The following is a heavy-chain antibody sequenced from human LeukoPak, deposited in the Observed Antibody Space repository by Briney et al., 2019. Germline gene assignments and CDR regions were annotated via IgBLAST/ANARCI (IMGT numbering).Heavy chain of an antibody. Sequence: PGGSLRLSCAASGFTFSSYAMHWVRQAPGKGLEWVAVISYDGSNKYYADSVKGRFTISRDNSKNTLYLQMNSLRAEDTAVYYCARETGYCSSTSCYDLGYWGQGTLVTVSS. D-gene: IGHD2-2*01. CDR1: GFTFSSYA. J-gene: IGHJ4*02. CDR3: ARETGYCSSTSCYDLGY. V-gene: IGHV3-30-3*01. CDR2: ISYDGSNK.